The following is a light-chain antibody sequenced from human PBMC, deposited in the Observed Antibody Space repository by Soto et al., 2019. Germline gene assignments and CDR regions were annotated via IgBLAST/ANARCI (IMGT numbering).Light chain of an antibody. CDR3: QQLNSYLWT. Sequence: AIQMTQSPSSLPASVGDRVTITCRASQGIRNDLGWYQQKPGKAPNLLIYAASSLRGGVPSRFSGNGSDTDFTLTIRSLQPEDFATYYCQQLNSYLWTFGQGTKVEIK. CDR2: AAS. V-gene: IGKV1-6*01. CDR1: QGIRND. J-gene: IGKJ1*01.